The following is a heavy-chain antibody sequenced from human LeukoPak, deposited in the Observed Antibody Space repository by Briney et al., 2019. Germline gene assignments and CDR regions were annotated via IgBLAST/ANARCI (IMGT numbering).Heavy chain of an antibody. V-gene: IGHV4-30-2*01. CDR1: GGSISSGGYY. Sequence: SETLSLTCTVSGGSISSGGYYWSWIRQPPGKGLEWIGYIYHSGSTYYNPSLKSRVTISVDRSKNQFSLKLSSVTAADTAVYYCARSGICSSTSCLGYWGQGTLVTVSS. J-gene: IGHJ4*02. CDR3: ARSGICSSTSCLGY. CDR2: IYHSGST. D-gene: IGHD2-2*01.